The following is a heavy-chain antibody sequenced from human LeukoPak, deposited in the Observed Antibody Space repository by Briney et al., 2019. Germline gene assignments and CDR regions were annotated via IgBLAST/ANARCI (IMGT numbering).Heavy chain of an antibody. CDR2: VYYSGDTYSGDT. V-gene: IGHV4-39*02. D-gene: IGHD1-1*01. J-gene: IGHJ4*02. Sequence: SETLSLTCTVSGGSIHNSNYYWGWIRQPPGKGLEWIGSVYYSGDTYSGDTYYNSSLKSRVSISVDTSRNQLSLRLTSATAADTAVYYCARDRYNWNDQGYFDYWGQGTLVTVSS. CDR3: ARDRYNWNDQGYFDY. CDR1: GGSIHNSNYY.